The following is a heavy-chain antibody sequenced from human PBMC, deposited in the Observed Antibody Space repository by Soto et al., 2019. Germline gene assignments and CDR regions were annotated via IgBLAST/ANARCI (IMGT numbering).Heavy chain of an antibody. J-gene: IGHJ4*02. CDR3: AKETLRFLEWLLVY. V-gene: IGHV3-30*18. D-gene: IGHD3-3*01. Sequence: GGSLRLSCAASGFTFSSYGMHWVRQAPGKGLEWVAVISYDGSNKYYADSVKGRFTISRDNSKNTLYLQMNSLRAEDTAVYYCAKETLRFLEWLLVYWGQGTLVTVSS. CDR2: ISYDGSNK. CDR1: GFTFSSYG.